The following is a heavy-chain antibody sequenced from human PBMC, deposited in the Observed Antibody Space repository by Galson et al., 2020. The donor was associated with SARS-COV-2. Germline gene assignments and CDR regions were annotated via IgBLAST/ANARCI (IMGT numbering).Heavy chain of an antibody. Sequence: SETLSLTCTVSGGSISSSSYYWGWIRQPPGKGLEWIGSIYYSGSTYYNPSLKSRVTISVDTSKNQFSLKLSSVTAADTAVYYCARVGIAKADYWGQGTLVTVSS. J-gene: IGHJ4*02. CDR3: ARVGIAKADY. CDR2: IYYSGST. CDR1: GGSISSSSYY. D-gene: IGHD1-1*01. V-gene: IGHV4-39*07.